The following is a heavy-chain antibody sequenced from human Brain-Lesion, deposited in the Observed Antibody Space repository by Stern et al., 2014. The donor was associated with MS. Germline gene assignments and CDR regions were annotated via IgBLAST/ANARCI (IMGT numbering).Heavy chain of an antibody. J-gene: IGHJ4*02. CDR1: GYPLTELS. CDR2: FDPEDGET. V-gene: IGHV1-24*01. Sequence: VQLVESGAEVKKPGASVKVSCKVSGYPLTELSMHWVRQAPRNGLEWMGGFDPEDGETIYAQKFQGRVTMTEDTSTDTAYMELSSLRSEDTAVYYCATLSPGAGGNYYRHFDYWGQGTLVTVSS. D-gene: IGHD1-26*01. CDR3: ATLSPGAGGNYYRHFDY.